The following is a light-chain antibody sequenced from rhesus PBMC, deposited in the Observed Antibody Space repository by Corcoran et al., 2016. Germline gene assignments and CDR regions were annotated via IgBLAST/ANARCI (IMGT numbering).Light chain of an antibody. V-gene: IGKV3-40*03. Sequence: EIVMTQSPATLSLSPGETATLSCRASESVGRYLAWYQQKPGQVPKLLVHSAYFRATGIPDRFSGSGLRTECTLTISSLEPEDVGVYHCQQYNDLLLTFGGGTKVEIK. CDR3: QQYNDLLLT. J-gene: IGKJ4*01. CDR1: ESVGRY. CDR2: SAY.